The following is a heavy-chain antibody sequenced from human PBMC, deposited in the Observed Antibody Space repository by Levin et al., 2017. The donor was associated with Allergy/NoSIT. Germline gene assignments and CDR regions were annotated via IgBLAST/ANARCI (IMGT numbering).Heavy chain of an antibody. V-gene: IGHV3-21*01. CDR2: ISSSSTYI. CDR1: GFTFSGYT. D-gene: IGHD6-6*01. J-gene: IGHJ3*02. Sequence: GESLKNSCAASGFTFSGYTLNWVRQAPGKGLEWVSSISSSSTYIYYADSLKGRFTISRDDAKNSLSLQMNSLRVEDTAVYYCASDGSYDTLDIWGQGTMVTVSS. CDR3: ASDGSYDTLDI.